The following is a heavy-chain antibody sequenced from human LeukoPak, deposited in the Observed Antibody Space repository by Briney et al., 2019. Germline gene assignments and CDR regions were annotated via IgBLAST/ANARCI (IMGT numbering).Heavy chain of an antibody. CDR2: ISGSGGST. Sequence: GGSLRLSCAASGFTFSTYAMNWVRQAPGKGLEWVSVISGSGGSTYYADSVKGRFTISRDNSKNTLYLQMNSLRAEDTAVYYCAKVGPNYYEEYYWFDPWGQGTLVTVSS. J-gene: IGHJ5*02. CDR1: GFTFSTYA. D-gene: IGHD3-22*01. V-gene: IGHV3-23*01. CDR3: AKVGPNYYEEYYWFDP.